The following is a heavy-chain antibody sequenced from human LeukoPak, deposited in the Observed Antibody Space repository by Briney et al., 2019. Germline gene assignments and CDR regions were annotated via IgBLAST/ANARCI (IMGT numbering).Heavy chain of an antibody. CDR1: GYTFSSYG. Sequence: GASVKVSCKASGYTFSSYGITWVRQAPGQGLEWMGWISAYNGNTNYAQKIQGRVTMTTDTSTSTAYMELRSLRSDDTAMYYCARYGRRWYPNFSDTFDIWGQGTMVTVPS. CDR3: ARYGRRWYPNFSDTFDI. V-gene: IGHV1-18*01. D-gene: IGHD4-23*01. J-gene: IGHJ3*02. CDR2: ISAYNGNT.